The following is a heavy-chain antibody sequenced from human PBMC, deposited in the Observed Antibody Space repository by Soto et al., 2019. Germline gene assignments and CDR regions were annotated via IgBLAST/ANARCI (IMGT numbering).Heavy chain of an antibody. CDR3: ASPGLRYFDWTYYYYGMDV. Sequence: ADTLYLSSAVRGCSIISSSVYWGGVGSPPGEGLEWIGSIYYSGSTYYNPSLKSRVTISVDTSKNQFSLKLSSVTAADTAVYYCASPGLRYFDWTYYYYGMDVWGQGTTVTVS. V-gene: IGHV4-39*01. CDR1: GCSIISSSVY. J-gene: IGHJ6*02. CDR2: IYYSGST. D-gene: IGHD3-9*01.